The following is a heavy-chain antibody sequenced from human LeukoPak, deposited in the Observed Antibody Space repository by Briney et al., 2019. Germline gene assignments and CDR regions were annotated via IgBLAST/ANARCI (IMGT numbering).Heavy chain of an antibody. V-gene: IGHV4-59*01. Sequence: SETLSLTCTVSGVSISSYYWSWIRQPPGRGREWIGYIYYSGSTDYNPSLKSRVTISVDTSKNRFSLRLSSLTAADTAVYYCARSDLDSSGYYGVLYFDYWGQGTPVTVSS. D-gene: IGHD3-22*01. CDR3: ARSDLDSSGYYGVLYFDY. CDR1: GVSISSYY. J-gene: IGHJ4*02. CDR2: IYYSGST.